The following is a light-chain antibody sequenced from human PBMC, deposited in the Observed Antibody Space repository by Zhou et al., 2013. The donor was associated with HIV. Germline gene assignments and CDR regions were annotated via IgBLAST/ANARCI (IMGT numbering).Light chain of an antibody. Sequence: VIWMTQSPTLISASTGDTVTISCRTSQDISSYLAWYRQKPGKAPELLIYGAFILQRGVPSRFSGSGAGTDFTLTISRLQSEDFATYYCQQTDSVPYTFGQGTKLEIK. CDR3: QQTDSVPYT. J-gene: IGKJ2*01. CDR1: QDISSY. V-gene: IGKV1D-8*01. CDR2: GAF.